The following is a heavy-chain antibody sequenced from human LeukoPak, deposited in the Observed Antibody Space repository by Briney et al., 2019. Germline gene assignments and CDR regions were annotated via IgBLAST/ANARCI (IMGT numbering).Heavy chain of an antibody. CDR2: INPNSGGT. CDR1: GYTFTGYY. J-gene: IGHJ5*02. V-gene: IGHV1-2*02. Sequence: ASVKVSCKASGYTFTGYYMHWVRQAPGQGLEWMGWINPNSGGTNYAQKFQGRVTMSRDTSISTAYMELSRLRSDDTAVYYCARVWVVPAAMHWFDPWGQGTLVTVSS. D-gene: IGHD2-2*01. CDR3: ARVWVVPAAMHWFDP.